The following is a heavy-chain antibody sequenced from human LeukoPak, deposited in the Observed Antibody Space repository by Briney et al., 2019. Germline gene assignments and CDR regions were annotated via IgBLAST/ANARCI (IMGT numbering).Heavy chain of an antibody. Sequence: PGGSLRLPCAASGFTFSSYGMHWVRQAPGKGLEWVAVIWYDGSNKYYADSVKGRFTISRDNSKNTLYLQMNSVRAEDTAVYYCARDRYYYGSGSYYLADYWGQGTLVTVSS. J-gene: IGHJ4*02. CDR3: ARDRYYYGSGSYYLADY. D-gene: IGHD3-10*01. CDR1: GFTFSSYG. V-gene: IGHV3-33*01. CDR2: IWYDGSNK.